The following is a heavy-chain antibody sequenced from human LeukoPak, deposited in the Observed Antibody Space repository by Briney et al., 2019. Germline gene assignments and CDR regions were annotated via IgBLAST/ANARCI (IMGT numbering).Heavy chain of an antibody. D-gene: IGHD6-13*01. Sequence: PGGSLRLSCAASGLTFSIYYMHWVRQAPGKGPVWVSRISSDGSSTSYADSVKGRFTISRDNAKNTLYLQMNSLRAEDTAVYYCAKAIYPGYSSSWRGPPFDYWGQGTLVTVSS. CDR3: AKAIYPGYSSSWRGPPFDY. CDR1: GLTFSIYY. V-gene: IGHV3-74*01. J-gene: IGHJ4*02. CDR2: ISSDGSST.